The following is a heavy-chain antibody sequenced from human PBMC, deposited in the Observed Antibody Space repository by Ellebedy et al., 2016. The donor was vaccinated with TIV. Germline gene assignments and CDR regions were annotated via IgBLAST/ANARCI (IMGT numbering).Heavy chain of an antibody. CDR3: ARGWPRPSYYYMDV. CDR1: GGSISSYY. J-gene: IGHJ6*03. D-gene: IGHD6-13*01. V-gene: IGHV4-4*07. Sequence: SETLSLTXTVSGGSISSYYWSWIRQPAGKGLEWIGRIYTSGSTNYNPSLKSRVTISVDTSKNQFSLKLSSVTAADTAVYYCARGWPRPSYYYMDVWGKGTTVTVSS. CDR2: IYTSGST.